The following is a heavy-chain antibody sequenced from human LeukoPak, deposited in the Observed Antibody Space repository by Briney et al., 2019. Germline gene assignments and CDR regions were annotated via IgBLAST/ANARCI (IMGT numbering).Heavy chain of an antibody. D-gene: IGHD3-3*01. Sequence: GGSLRLSCAASGFTFSSYWMSWVRQAPGKGLEWVANIKQDGSEKYYVDSVKGRFTISRDNAKNSLYLQMNSLRAEDTAAYYCARGLTALRFLEWPSRANYYYFDYWGQGTLVTVSS. CDR1: GFTFSSYW. CDR2: IKQDGSEK. J-gene: IGHJ4*02. V-gene: IGHV3-7*01. CDR3: ARGLTALRFLEWPSRANYYYFDY.